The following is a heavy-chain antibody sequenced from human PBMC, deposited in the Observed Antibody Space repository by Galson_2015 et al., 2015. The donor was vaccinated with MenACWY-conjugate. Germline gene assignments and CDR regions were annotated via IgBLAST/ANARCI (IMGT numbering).Heavy chain of an antibody. CDR2: LSGSGDNT. Sequence: SLRLSCAASGFTFSDFYMSWIRPAPGKGLEWVSGLSGSGDNTHYADSVKGRFTISRDNAKSTVYLQMNSLRAEDTARYYCAKDGYGTVDYWGQGTLVTVST. CDR3: AKDGYGTVDY. V-gene: IGHV3-23*01. D-gene: IGHD4-17*01. J-gene: IGHJ4*02. CDR1: GFTFSDFY.